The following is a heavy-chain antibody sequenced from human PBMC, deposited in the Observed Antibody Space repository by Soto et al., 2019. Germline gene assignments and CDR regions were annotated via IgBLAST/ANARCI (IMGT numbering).Heavy chain of an antibody. V-gene: IGHV3-23*01. Sequence: EVQLLESGGGLVQPGGSLRLSCAASGFTFSSNAMRWVRQAPVKGLEWVSAISGSGGSTYYAYSVKGRFTISRDNSKNTLYLQMNSLRAEDTAVYYCARRGSGSYYDYWGQGTLVIVSS. CDR2: ISGSGGST. D-gene: IGHD1-26*01. CDR3: ARRGSGSYYDY. J-gene: IGHJ4*02. CDR1: GFTFSSNA.